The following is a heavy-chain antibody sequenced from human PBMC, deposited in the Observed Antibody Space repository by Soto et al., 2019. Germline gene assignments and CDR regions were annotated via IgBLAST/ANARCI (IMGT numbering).Heavy chain of an antibody. J-gene: IGHJ5*02. V-gene: IGHV1-3*01. CDR2: INAGNGNT. CDR1: GYTFTIYA. CDR3: ARRPLRNWFDP. D-gene: IGHD5-12*01. Sequence: ASVKVSCKASGYTFTIYAIHWVRQAPGQGLEWMGWINAGNGNTKYSQKFQGRVTITKNTSASTAYRELSSLRSEDTAVYYCARRPLRNWFDPCGQETLVTVSS.